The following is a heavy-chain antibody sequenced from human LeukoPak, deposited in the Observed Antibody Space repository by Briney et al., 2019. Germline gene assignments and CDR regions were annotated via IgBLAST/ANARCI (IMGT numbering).Heavy chain of an antibody. J-gene: IGHJ3*02. V-gene: IGHV3-21*01. CDR3: ARDRSSSSWFDAFDI. CDR1: GFTFSSYS. D-gene: IGHD6-13*01. CDR2: ISSSSSYI. Sequence: GGSLRLSCAASGFTFSSYSMNWVRQAPGKGLEWVSSISSSSSYIYYADSVKGRFTISRDNAKNSLYLQMNSLRAEDTAVYYCARDRSSSSWFDAFDIWGQGTMVTVSS.